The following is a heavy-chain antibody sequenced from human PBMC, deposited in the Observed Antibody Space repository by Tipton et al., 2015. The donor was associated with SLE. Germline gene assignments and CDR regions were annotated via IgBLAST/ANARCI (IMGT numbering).Heavy chain of an antibody. CDR3: ARGWWFDP. J-gene: IGHJ5*02. V-gene: IGHV4-34*01. CDR1: GGSFSGYY. Sequence: TLSLTCAVYGGSFSGYYWSWIRQSPGKGLEWIGEINHSGSTNYNPSLKSRVTISVDTSKNQFSLKLSSVTAADTAVYYCARGWWFDPWGQGTLVTVSS. CDR2: INHSGST.